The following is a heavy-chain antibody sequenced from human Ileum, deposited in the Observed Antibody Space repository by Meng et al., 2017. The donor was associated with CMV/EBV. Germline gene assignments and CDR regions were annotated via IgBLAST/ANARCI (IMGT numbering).Heavy chain of an antibody. J-gene: IGHJ4*02. CDR3: ARDSYGPCPLDY. CDR2: IKQDGSEK. V-gene: IGHV3-7*01. Sequence: GESLKISCAASGFTFSSYWMSWVRQAPGKGLEWVANIKQDGSEKYYVDSVKGRFTISRDNAKNSLYLQMNSLRAEDKAVYYCARDSYGPCPLDYWGQGTLVTVSS. CDR1: GFTFSSYW. D-gene: IGHD5-18*01.